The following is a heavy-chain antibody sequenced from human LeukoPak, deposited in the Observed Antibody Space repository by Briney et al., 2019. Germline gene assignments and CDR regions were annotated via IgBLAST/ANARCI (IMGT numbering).Heavy chain of an antibody. V-gene: IGHV4-34*01. J-gene: IGHJ4*02. CDR2: INHSGST. CDR3: AREEGSSWYGLDY. CDR1: GGSFSGYY. D-gene: IGHD6-13*01. Sequence: SETLSLTCAVYGGSFSGYYWSWIRQPPGKGLEWIGEINHSGSTNYNPSLKSRVTLSVDSSKNQFSLKLSSVTAADTALYYCAREEGSSWYGLDYWGQGTLVTVSS.